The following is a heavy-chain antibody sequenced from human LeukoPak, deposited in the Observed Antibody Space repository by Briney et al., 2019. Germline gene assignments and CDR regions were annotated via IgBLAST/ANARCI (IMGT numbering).Heavy chain of an antibody. CDR1: GFTFSSYG. CDR2: IRYDGSNK. J-gene: IGHJ4*02. V-gene: IGHV3-30*02. D-gene: IGHD3-9*01. CDR3: ARERGAILRYFDWLSQGGY. Sequence: PGGSLRLSCAASGFTFSSYGMHWVRQAPGKGLEWVAFIRYDGSNKYYADSVKGRFTISRDNSKNSLYLQMNSLRAEDTAVYYCARERGAILRYFDWLSQGGYWGQGTLVTVSS.